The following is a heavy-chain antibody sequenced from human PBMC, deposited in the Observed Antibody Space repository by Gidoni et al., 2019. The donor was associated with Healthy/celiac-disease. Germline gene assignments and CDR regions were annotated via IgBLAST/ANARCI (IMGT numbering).Heavy chain of an antibody. CDR3: ARGRKKRIQLWWRDAFDI. CDR2: INHSGST. J-gene: IGHJ3*02. V-gene: IGHV4-34*01. CDR1: GGSFSGYY. D-gene: IGHD5-18*01. Sequence: QVQLQQWGAGLLKPSDTLSLTCAVYGGSFSGYYWSWIRQPPGTGREWIGEINHSGSTNLNPSLKSRVTISVDTSKNHFSLKLSSVTAADTAVYYCARGRKKRIQLWWRDAFDIWGQGTMVTVSS.